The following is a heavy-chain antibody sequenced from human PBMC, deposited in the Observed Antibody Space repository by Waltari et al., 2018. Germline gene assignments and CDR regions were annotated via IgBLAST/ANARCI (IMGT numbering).Heavy chain of an antibody. CDR3: ARSGFMDV. CDR2: INPDGNTV. V-gene: IGHV3-74*01. J-gene: IGHJ6*02. Sequence: EVQLVESGGGLVQPGGSLRLSCAASGFPFSTYWMNWARQVPGEGLVWVSRINPDGNTVVYADSVKGRFTTSRDNAKNTLYLQMNSLRDDDTAVYYCARSGFMDVWGQGTTVTVSS. CDR1: GFPFSTYW. D-gene: IGHD3-10*01.